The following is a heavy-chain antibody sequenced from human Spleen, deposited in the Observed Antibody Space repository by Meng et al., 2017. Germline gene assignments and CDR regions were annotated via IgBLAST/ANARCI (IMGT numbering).Heavy chain of an antibody. CDR1: GGTFSSYA. CDR2: IIPIFGTA. CDR3: ARSVGNTYGTFDS. J-gene: IGHJ4*02. Sequence: SVKVSCKASGGTFSSYAISWVRQAPGQGLEWMGGIIPIFGTANYAQKFQGRVTITADKSTSTANMELSSLRSEDTAVYYCARSVGNTYGTFDSWGPGTLVTVSS. V-gene: IGHV1-69*06. D-gene: IGHD1-26*01.